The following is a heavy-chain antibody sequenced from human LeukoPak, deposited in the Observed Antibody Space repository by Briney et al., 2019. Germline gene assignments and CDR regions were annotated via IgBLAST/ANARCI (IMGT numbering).Heavy chain of an antibody. V-gene: IGHV4-4*07. CDR1: GGSISSYY. CDR3: ARDLPSGYYDSSGYYDI. J-gene: IGHJ3*02. D-gene: IGHD3-22*01. Sequence: PSETLSLTCTVSGGSISSYYWSWIRQPAGKGLEWIGRIYTSGSTNYNPSLKSRVTMSVDTSKNQFSLKLSSVTAADTALYYCARDLPSGYYDSSGYYDIWGQGTMVTVSS. CDR2: IYTSGST.